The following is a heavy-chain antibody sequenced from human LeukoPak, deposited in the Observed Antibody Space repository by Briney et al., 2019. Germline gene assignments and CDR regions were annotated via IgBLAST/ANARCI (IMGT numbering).Heavy chain of an antibody. Sequence: ASVKVSCKASGYTFTGYYMHWVRQAPGQGLEWMGWINPNSGGTNYAQKFQGWVTMTRDTSINTAYLDLSSLRSDDTAVYYCARGPSGSDYWGQGTLVIVSS. CDR2: INPNSGGT. J-gene: IGHJ4*02. CDR1: GYTFTGYY. CDR3: ARGPSGSDY. D-gene: IGHD3-10*01. V-gene: IGHV1-2*04.